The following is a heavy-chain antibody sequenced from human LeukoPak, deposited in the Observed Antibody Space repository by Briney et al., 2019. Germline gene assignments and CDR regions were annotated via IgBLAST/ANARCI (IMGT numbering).Heavy chain of an antibody. V-gene: IGHV1-69*05. CDR2: IIPIFGTA. J-gene: IGHJ4*02. Sequence: LVKVSCKASGGTFSSYAISWVRQAPGQGLEWMGGIIPIFGTANYAQKFQGRVTITTDESTSTAYMELSSLRSEDTAVYYCAKGFETLAPTTRVFDYWGQGSLVTVSS. D-gene: IGHD1-7*01. CDR1: GGTFSSYA. CDR3: AKGFETLAPTTRVFDY.